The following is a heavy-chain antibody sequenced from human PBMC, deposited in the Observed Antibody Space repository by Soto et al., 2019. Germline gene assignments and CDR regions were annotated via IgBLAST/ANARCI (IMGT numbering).Heavy chain of an antibody. V-gene: IGHV1-58*02. CDR3: AADHSSSPTYYYYYYMDV. CDR1: GFTFTSSA. CDR2: IVVGSGNT. J-gene: IGHJ6*03. D-gene: IGHD6-6*01. Sequence: SVKVSCKASGFTFTSSAMQWVRQARGQRLEWIGWIVVGSGNTNYAQKFQERVTITRDMSTSTAYMELSSLRSEDTAVYYCAADHSSSPTYYYYYYMDVWGKGTTVTVSS.